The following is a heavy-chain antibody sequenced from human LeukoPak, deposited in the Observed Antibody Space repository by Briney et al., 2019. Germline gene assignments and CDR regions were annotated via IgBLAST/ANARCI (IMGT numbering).Heavy chain of an antibody. D-gene: IGHD5-18*01. CDR2: INPSGGTT. CDR1: GYTFTGYY. J-gene: IGHJ5*02. V-gene: IGHV1-46*01. CDR3: ARALPHRRLMDTTMEQHWFDP. Sequence: ASVKVSCKASGYTFTGYYMHWVRQAPGQGLEWMGIINPSGGTTNYAQKFQGRVTMTRDMSTSTVYMDLSSLRSEDTAMYYCARALPHRRLMDTTMEQHWFDPWGQGTLVTVSS.